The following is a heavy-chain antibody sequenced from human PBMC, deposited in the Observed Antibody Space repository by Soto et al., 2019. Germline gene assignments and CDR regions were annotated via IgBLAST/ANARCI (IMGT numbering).Heavy chain of an antibody. D-gene: IGHD6-19*01. V-gene: IGHV3-23*01. CDR3: AGDIDISGWGTFQH. J-gene: IGHJ1*01. CDR2: ISGSGDST. CDR1: GFTFSSYA. Sequence: EVQLLESGGGLVQPRGSLSLSCASSGFTFSSYAMSWVRQAPGKGLEWVSAISGSGDSTYYADSVKGRFTISRDSSKKRLYLQMNSLRPEDTAGYYCAGDIDISGWGTFQHGGLGTLVTVSA.